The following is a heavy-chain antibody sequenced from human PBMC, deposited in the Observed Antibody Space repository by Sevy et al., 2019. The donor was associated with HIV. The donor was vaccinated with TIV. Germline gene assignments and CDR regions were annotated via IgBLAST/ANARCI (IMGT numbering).Heavy chain of an antibody. Sequence: GGSLRLSCAASGFTFSSYAMSWVRQAPGKGLEWVSAISGSGGSTYYADSVKGRFTISSDNSKNTMYLQMNSLRAEDKAVYYCAKDRGEYYFDYWGQGTLVTVSS. V-gene: IGHV3-23*01. CDR2: ISGSGGST. CDR3: AKDRGEYYFDY. J-gene: IGHJ4*02. CDR1: GFTFSSYA.